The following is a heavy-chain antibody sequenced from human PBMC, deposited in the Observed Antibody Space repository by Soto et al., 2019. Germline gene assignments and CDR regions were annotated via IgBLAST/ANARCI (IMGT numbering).Heavy chain of an antibody. J-gene: IGHJ4*02. CDR1: GGSISGYY. V-gene: IGHV4-59*01. D-gene: IGHD6-19*01. CDR2: IYDTGST. Sequence: QVQLQESGPGLVKPSETLSLTCSVSGGSISGYYWSWIRQPPGKGLEWIGYIYDTGSTKDNPSLKSRVTISIDTSKNQFSLRLSSVTAADTAVYYCARAQWLVRGVFDYWGQGTLVTVSS. CDR3: ARAQWLVRGVFDY.